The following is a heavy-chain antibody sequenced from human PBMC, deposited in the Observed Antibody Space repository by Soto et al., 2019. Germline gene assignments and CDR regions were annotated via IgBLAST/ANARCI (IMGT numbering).Heavy chain of an antibody. CDR1: GFTFSAYI. CDR3: ARRYCSGTSCDSLDS. Sequence: GGSLRLSCPPSGFTFSAYIMNWVRQAPGKGLDWVSYISGSSTTKYYADSVKGRFTISRDNAKNALYLQMDSLRADDTAVYYCARRYCSGTSCDSLDSWGQGVLVTVSS. CDR2: ISGSSTTK. D-gene: IGHD2-15*01. V-gene: IGHV3-48*01. J-gene: IGHJ4*02.